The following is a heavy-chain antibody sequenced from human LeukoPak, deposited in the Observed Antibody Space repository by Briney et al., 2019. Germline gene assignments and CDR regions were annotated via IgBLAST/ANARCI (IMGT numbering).Heavy chain of an antibody. Sequence: SVKVSCKASGFTFTSSAMQWVRQARGQRLEWIGWIVVGSGNTNYAQKFQERVTITRDMSTSTAYMELSSLRSEDTAVYYCAVTLHHTMTVVRGSYETSLWGQGTLVTVSS. CDR1: GFTFTSSA. D-gene: IGHD3-22*01. V-gene: IGHV1-58*02. CDR3: AVTLHHTMTVVRGSYETSL. CDR2: IVVGSGNT. J-gene: IGHJ4*02.